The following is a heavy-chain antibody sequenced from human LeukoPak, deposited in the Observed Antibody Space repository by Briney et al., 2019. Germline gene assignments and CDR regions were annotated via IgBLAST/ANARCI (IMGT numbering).Heavy chain of an antibody. V-gene: IGHV3-48*03. CDR1: GFPFSNYE. CDR3: ARGSPGY. CDR2: ITSSGNTI. J-gene: IGHJ4*02. Sequence: KTGGSLRLSCAASGFPFSNYEMDWVRQAPGKGLEWVSYITSSGNTIYYANPVKGRFTISRDNAKNSPYLQMNSLRAEDTAVYYCARGSPGYWGQGTLVTVTS.